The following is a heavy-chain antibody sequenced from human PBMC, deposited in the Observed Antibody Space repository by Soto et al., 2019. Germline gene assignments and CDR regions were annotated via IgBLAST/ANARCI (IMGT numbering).Heavy chain of an antibody. V-gene: IGHV3-21*01. CDR1: GFIFSRYS. J-gene: IGHJ4*02. Sequence: GGSLRLSCAVSGFIFSRYSMNWVRQAPGKGLEWVSSIGTSGSYIYDTDSVKGRFTISRDNTKDSLYLQMNSLRAEDTAVYYCARDFDYWGQGTLVTVSS. CDR3: ARDFDY. CDR2: IGTSGSYI.